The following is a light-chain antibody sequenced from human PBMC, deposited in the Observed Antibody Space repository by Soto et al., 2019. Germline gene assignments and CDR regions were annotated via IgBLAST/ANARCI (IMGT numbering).Light chain of an antibody. Sequence: TQFLSSLSANVGARVPITCRASQGVSSHLAWHQQKPGKAPKLLIYEVSTLQSGVPSRFSGSGSGTDFTLTISSLQPEDFATYYCQHLNGYPITFGHGTRLAIK. CDR1: QGVSSH. J-gene: IGKJ5*01. CDR2: EVS. V-gene: IGKV1-9*01. CDR3: QHLNGYPIT.